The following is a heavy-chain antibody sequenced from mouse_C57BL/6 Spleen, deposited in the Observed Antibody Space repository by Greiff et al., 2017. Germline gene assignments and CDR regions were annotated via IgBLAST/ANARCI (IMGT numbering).Heavy chain of an antibody. Sequence: QVQLQQSGAELMKPGASVKLSCKATGYTFTGYWIAWVKQRPGHGLEWIGEILPGSGCTNYNEKFKGKATFTADTSSNTAYMQLSSLTTEDAANYYGATGYDGAWFAYWGQGTLVTVSA. CDR2: ILPGSGCT. CDR3: ATGYDGAWFAY. CDR1: GYTFTGYW. J-gene: IGHJ3*01. D-gene: IGHD2-2*01. V-gene: IGHV1-9*01.